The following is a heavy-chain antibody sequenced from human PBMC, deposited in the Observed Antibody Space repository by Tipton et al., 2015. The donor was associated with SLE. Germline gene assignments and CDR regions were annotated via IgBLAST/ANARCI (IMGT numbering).Heavy chain of an antibody. J-gene: IGHJ4*02. CDR2: IYHTGST. CDR3: ASARYDN. CDR1: GGSVRSPSYY. V-gene: IGHV4-61*01. Sequence: TLSLTCTVSGGSVRSPSYYWSWIRQSPGKGLEWIGEIYHTGSTNYNPSLDSRVTISVDTSKNQFSLNLKSVTAADTAVYFCASARYDNWGQGTLVTVSS.